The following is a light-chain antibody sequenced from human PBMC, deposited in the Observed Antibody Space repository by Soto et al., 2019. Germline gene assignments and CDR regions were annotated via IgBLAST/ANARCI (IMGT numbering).Light chain of an antibody. CDR2: DVS. CDR1: SSDVGGYNY. CDR3: SSYTSSSTLVV. V-gene: IGLV2-14*01. J-gene: IGLJ1*01. Sequence: QSALTQPASESGSPGQSITISSTGTSSDVGGYNYVSWYQQHPGKAPKLMIYDVSNRPSGVSNRFSGSKSGNTASLTISGLQSEDEADYYCSSYTSSSTLVVFGTGTKLTVL.